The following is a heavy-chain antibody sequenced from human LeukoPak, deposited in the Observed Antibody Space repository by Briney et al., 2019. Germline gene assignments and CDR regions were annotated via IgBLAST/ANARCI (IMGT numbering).Heavy chain of an antibody. CDR3: ARSIHLSDY. V-gene: IGHV3-33*01. CDR1: GFTFSSYG. D-gene: IGHD5-18*01. J-gene: IGHJ4*02. CDR2: IWYDGSNK. Sequence: GGSLRHSCAASGFTFSSYGMHWVRQAPGKGLEWVAVIWYDGSNKYYADSVKGRFTISRDNSKNTLYLQMNSLRAEDTAAYYCARSIHLSDYWGQGTLVTVSS.